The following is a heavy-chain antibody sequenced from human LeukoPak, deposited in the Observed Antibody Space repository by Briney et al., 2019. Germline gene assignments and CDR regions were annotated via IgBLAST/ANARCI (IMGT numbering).Heavy chain of an antibody. V-gene: IGHV1-2*02. D-gene: IGHD4-17*01. CDR2: INPNSGGT. Sequence: ASVKVSCKASGYTFTSYYMHWVRQAPGQGLEWMGWINPNSGGTNYAQKFQGRVTMTRDTSISTAYMELSRLRSDDTAVYYCARDSSDDYGSYYFDYWGQGTLVTVSS. CDR3: ARDSSDDYGSYYFDY. J-gene: IGHJ4*02. CDR1: GYTFTSYY.